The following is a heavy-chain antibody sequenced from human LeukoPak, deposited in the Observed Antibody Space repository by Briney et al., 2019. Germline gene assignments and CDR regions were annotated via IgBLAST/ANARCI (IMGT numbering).Heavy chain of an antibody. Sequence: PGGSLRLSCAASGFTFSRYWMSWVRQAPGKGLEWVANIKQDGSEKYYVDSVKGRFTISRDNAKNSLYLQMNSLRAEDTAVYYCARVGYAHAFDIWGQGTMVTVSS. CDR2: IKQDGSEK. V-gene: IGHV3-7*01. D-gene: IGHD1-1*01. J-gene: IGHJ3*02. CDR3: ARVGYAHAFDI. CDR1: GFTFSRYW.